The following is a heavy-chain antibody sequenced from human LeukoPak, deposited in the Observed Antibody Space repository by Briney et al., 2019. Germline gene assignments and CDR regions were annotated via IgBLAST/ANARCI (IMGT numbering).Heavy chain of an antibody. V-gene: IGHV1-18*01. Sequence: ASVKVSCKASGYTFTSYGISWVRQAPGQGLEWMGWISAYNGNTNYAQKLQGRVTITTDTSTSTAYMELRSLRSDDTAVYYCARARGGITIFGVVTDYSFDYWGQGTLVTVSS. D-gene: IGHD3-3*01. CDR1: GYTFTSYG. J-gene: IGHJ4*02. CDR3: ARARGGITIFGVVTDYSFDY. CDR2: ISAYNGNT.